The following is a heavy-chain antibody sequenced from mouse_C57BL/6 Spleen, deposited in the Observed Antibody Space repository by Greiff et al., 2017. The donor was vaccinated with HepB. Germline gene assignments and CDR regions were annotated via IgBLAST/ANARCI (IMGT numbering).Heavy chain of an antibody. Sequence: EVQVVESGGGLVQPGGSMKLSCVASGFTFSNYWMNWVRQSPEKGLEWVAQIRLKSDNYATHYAESVKGRFTISRDDSKSSVYLQMNNLRAEDTGIYYCTTGKYYFDYWGQGTTLTVSS. CDR3: TTGKYYFDY. V-gene: IGHV6-3*01. J-gene: IGHJ2*01. D-gene: IGHD4-1*01. CDR1: GFTFSNYW. CDR2: IRLKSDNYAT.